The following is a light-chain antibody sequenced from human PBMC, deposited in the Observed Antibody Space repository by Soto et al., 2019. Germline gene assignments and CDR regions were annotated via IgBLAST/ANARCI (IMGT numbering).Light chain of an antibody. CDR2: GAS. CDR3: QHYDNLPPFT. CDR1: QDIRKY. J-gene: IGKJ3*01. Sequence: DIQMTQSPSSLSASVGDRVTITCQASQDIRKYLNWYQQKAGRAPKLLIYGASNLETGVPSRFSGSGYVTDFTFTISSLQPEDIATYYCQHYDNLPPFTFGPGTKVAIK. V-gene: IGKV1-33*01.